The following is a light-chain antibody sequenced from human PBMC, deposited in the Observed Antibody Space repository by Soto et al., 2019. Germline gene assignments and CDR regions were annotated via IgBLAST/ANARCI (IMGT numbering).Light chain of an antibody. J-gene: IGKJ1*01. CDR1: QSVSSN. CDR3: QQYGSSPWT. Sequence: EIVMTQSPATLSVSPWERATLSCRASQSVSSNLAWYQQKPGQAPRLLIYGASTRATGIPARFSGSGSGTEFTLTISSLQSEDYAVYYCQQYGSSPWTFGQGTKVDIK. CDR2: GAS. V-gene: IGKV3-15*01.